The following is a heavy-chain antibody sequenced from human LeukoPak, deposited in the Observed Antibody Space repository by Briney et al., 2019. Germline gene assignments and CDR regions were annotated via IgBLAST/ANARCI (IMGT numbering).Heavy chain of an antibody. CDR2: ISAYNGNT. CDR1: GYTFTSYG. J-gene: IGHJ6*03. V-gene: IGHV1-18*04. D-gene: IGHD1-26*01. Sequence: ASVKVSCKASGYTFTSYGISWVRQAPGQGLEWMGWISAYNGNTNYAQKLQGRVTMTTDTSTSTAYMELRSLRSDDTAVYYCARIKGPGIVGATAAYYYYYMDVWGKGTTVTVSS. CDR3: ARIKGPGIVGATAAYYYYYMDV.